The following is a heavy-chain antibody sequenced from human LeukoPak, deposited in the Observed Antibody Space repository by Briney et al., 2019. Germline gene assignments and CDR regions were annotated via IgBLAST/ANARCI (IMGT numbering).Heavy chain of an antibody. J-gene: IGHJ6*03. V-gene: IGHV1-18*04. CDR3: ARVYKSGRPPYYYYYMDV. D-gene: IGHD3-3*01. CDR2: ISAYNGNT. Sequence: GASVKVSCKASGYTFTGYYMHWVRQAPGQGLEWMGWISAYNGNTNYAQELQGRVTMTTDTSTSTAYMELRSLRSDDTAVYYCARVYKSGRPPYYYYYMDVWGKGTTVTVSS. CDR1: GYTFTGYY.